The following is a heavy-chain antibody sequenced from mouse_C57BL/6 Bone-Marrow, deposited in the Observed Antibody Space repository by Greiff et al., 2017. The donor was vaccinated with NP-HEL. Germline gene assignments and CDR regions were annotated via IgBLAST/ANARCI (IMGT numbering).Heavy chain of an antibody. Sequence: QVQLQQSGAELARPGASVKLSCKASGYTFTSYGISWVKQRTGQGLEWIGEIYPRSGNTYYNEKFKGKATLTADKSSSHAYMELRSLTSEDSAVYFCARTTPLDGNYVSYWYFDVWGTGTTVTVSS. J-gene: IGHJ1*03. V-gene: IGHV1-81*01. D-gene: IGHD2-1*01. CDR1: GYTFTSYG. CDR2: IYPRSGNT. CDR3: ARTTPLDGNYVSYWYFDV.